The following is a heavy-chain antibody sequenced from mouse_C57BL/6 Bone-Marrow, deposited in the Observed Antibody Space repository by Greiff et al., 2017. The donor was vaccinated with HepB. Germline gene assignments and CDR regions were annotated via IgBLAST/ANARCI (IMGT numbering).Heavy chain of an antibody. V-gene: IGHV14-3*01. Sequence: EVKLVESVAELVRPGASVKLSCTASGFNIKNTYMHWVKQRPEQGLEWIGRIDPANGNTKYAPKFQGKATITADTSSTTAYLQLSSLTSEDTAIYYCARGVYYDYAWFAYWGQGTLVTVSA. CDR1: GFNIKNTY. J-gene: IGHJ3*01. CDR3: ARGVYYDYAWFAY. CDR2: IDPANGNT. D-gene: IGHD2-4*01.